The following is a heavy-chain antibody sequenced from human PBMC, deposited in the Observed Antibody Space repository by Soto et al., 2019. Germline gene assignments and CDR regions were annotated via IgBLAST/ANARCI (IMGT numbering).Heavy chain of an antibody. Sequence: QVQLVQSGAEEKKPGASVKVSCKASGYTFTSYAMHWVRQAPGQRLEWMGWINAGNGNTKYSQKFQGRVTITRGTAESTAYMELSSLRSEDTAVYYCARSIVVVTALDYWGQGTLVTVSS. D-gene: IGHD2-21*02. CDR2: INAGNGNT. J-gene: IGHJ4*02. CDR1: GYTFTSYA. V-gene: IGHV1-3*05. CDR3: ARSIVVVTALDY.